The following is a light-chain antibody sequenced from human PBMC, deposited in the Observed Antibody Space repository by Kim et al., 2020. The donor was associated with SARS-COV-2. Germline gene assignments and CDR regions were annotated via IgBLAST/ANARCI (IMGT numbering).Light chain of an antibody. CDR2: DAS. CDR3: QKYDTYSA. CDR1: QSINSW. J-gene: IGKJ1*01. V-gene: IGKV1-5*01. Sequence: DIQMTQSPSTLSASVGDRVTITCRASQSINSWLAWYQQKPGKAPKLLIYDASSLESGVPSRFSGSGSGTEFTLTISSLQPDDFATYYCQKYDTYSAFGQGTKVDIK.